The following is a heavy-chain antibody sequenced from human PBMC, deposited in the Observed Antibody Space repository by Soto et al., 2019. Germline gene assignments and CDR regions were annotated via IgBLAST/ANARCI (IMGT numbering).Heavy chain of an antibody. Sequence: SETLSLTCTVSGDSISGGNHYWSWIRQSPGKGLEWIGYIYYTGSNYYSPSLRGRVSISVDRSKNQFSLKLSSMTAADTAVYYCASVPEYWGQGTLVTVS. CDR1: GDSISGGNHY. J-gene: IGHJ4*02. CDR3: ASVPEY. V-gene: IGHV4-30-4*01. D-gene: IGHD3-10*02. CDR2: IYYTGSN.